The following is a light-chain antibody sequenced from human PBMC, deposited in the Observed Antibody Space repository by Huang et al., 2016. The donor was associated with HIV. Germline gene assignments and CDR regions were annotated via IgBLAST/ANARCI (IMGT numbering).Light chain of an antibody. Sequence: EIVMTQSPGTLSVSPGASATLSCRASPSVRSNLAWYQQRAGQAPRLRIYGASTRATGVPARFSGSGSGTEFTLTITRLQSEDFGVYFCQQYDDWRRTFGQGTKVEIK. CDR2: GAS. CDR1: PSVRSN. J-gene: IGKJ1*01. V-gene: IGKV3-15*01. CDR3: QQYDDWRRT.